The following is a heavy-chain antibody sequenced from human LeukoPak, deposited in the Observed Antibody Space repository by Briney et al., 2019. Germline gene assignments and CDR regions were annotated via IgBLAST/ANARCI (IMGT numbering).Heavy chain of an antibody. CDR2: IIPIFGTA. J-gene: IGHJ3*01. Sequence: SVKVSCKASGGTFSSYAISWVRQAPGQGLEWMGGIIPIFGTANYAQKFQGRVTITADESTSTAYMELSSLRSEDTAVYYCARPGYSYGYYAFDFWGQGTMVTVSS. CDR3: ARPGYSYGYYAFDF. V-gene: IGHV1-69*13. CDR1: GGTFSSYA. D-gene: IGHD5-18*01.